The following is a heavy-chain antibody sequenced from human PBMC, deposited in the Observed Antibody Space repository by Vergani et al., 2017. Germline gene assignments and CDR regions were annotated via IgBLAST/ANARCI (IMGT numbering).Heavy chain of an antibody. J-gene: IGHJ6*02. D-gene: IGHD6-19*01. CDR2: ISWNSGAV. V-gene: IGHV3-9*01. CDR3: AKEISGWPEYYYYYYGMDV. CDR1: GITFWKFG. Sequence: EVDLVESGGGLAQPGGSLRLSCEASGITFWKFGMHWVRQGPGKGLEWVSGISWNSGAVDYADSVRGRFTISRDNAKNSLFLEMNSLRTEDTALYYCAKEISGWPEYYYYYYGMDVWGQGTTVTVSS.